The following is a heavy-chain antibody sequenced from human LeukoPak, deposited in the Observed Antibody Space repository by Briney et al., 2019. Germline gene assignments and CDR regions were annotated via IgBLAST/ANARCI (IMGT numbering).Heavy chain of an antibody. CDR3: ARDHIVVVPAATSREIWFDP. CDR1: GYTFTSYD. D-gene: IGHD2-2*01. Sequence: GASVKVSCKASGYTFTSYDINWVRQATGQGLEWMGIINPSGGSTSYAQKFQGRVTMTRDTSTSTVYMELSSLRSEDTAVYYCARDHIVVVPAATSREIWFDPWGQGTLVTVSS. J-gene: IGHJ5*02. V-gene: IGHV1-46*01. CDR2: INPSGGST.